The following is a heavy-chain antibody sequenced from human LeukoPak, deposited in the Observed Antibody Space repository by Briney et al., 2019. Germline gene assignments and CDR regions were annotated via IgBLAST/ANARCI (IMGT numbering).Heavy chain of an antibody. CDR1: GFSFSSYD. J-gene: IGHJ4*02. V-gene: IGHV3-33*01. Sequence: GGSLRLSCAASGFSFSSYDMHWVRQAPGKGLEWVAIIWFDGSAKYYGDSVKGRFTISRDNSKNTLYLQMNSLRVEDTAVYYCARDLNREDFDYWGQGTLVAVSP. CDR2: IWFDGSAK. CDR3: ARDLNREDFDY. D-gene: IGHD1-14*01.